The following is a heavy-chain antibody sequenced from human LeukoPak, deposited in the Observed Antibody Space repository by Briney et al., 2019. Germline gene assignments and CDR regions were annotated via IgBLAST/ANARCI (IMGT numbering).Heavy chain of an antibody. CDR2: INPSGGST. Sequence: ASVKVSCKASGYTFTGYYMHWVRQAPGQGLEWMGIINPSGGSTSYAQKFQGRVTMTRDMSTSTVYMELSSLRSEDTAVYYCAREGHYYDSSGYFDVWGKGTTVTVSS. V-gene: IGHV1-46*01. CDR1: GYTFTGYY. J-gene: IGHJ6*04. D-gene: IGHD3-22*01. CDR3: AREGHYYDSSGYFDV.